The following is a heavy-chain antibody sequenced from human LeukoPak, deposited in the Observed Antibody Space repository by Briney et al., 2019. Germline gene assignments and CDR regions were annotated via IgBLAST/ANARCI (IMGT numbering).Heavy chain of an antibody. CDR3: ARHDSSGYYYGSMGY. CDR2: IYYSGST. V-gene: IGHV4-39*01. D-gene: IGHD3-22*01. CDR1: GGSIRSSSYY. Sequence: SETLSLTCTVSGGSIRSSSYYWGWIRQPPGKGLEWIGSIYYSGSTYYNPSLKSRVTISVDTSKNQFSLKLSSVTAADTAVYYCARHDSSGYYYGSMGYWGQGTLITVSS. J-gene: IGHJ4*02.